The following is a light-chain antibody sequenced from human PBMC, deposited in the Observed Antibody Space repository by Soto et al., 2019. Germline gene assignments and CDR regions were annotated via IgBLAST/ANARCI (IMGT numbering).Light chain of an antibody. V-gene: IGKV3-11*01. CDR3: QQRRNWPST. J-gene: IGKJ4*01. Sequence: EIVLTQSPATLSLSPGERATLSCRASQSVSGYLAWYQQKPGQAPRLLMYDASNMATGIPARFSGSGSGTDCTLTISSLAPEDFAVYYCQQRRNWPSTFGGGTKVEIK. CDR2: DAS. CDR1: QSVSGY.